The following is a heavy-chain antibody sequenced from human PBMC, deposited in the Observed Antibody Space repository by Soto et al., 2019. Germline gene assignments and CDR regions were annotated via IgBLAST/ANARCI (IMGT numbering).Heavy chain of an antibody. D-gene: IGHD6-13*01. CDR1: GFTFSSYA. V-gene: IGHV3-30-3*01. CDR2: ISYDGSNK. J-gene: IGHJ4*02. CDR3: ARDLREDSSSWNDY. Sequence: PGGSLRLSCAASGFTFSSYAMHWVRQAPGKGLEWVAVISYDGSNKYYADSVKGRFTISRDNSKNTLYLQMNSLRAEDTAVYYCARDLREDSSSWNDYWGQGTLVTVSS.